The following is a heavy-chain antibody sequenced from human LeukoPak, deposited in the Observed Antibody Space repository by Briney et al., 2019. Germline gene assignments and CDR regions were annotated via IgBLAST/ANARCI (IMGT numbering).Heavy chain of an antibody. D-gene: IGHD3-22*01. Sequence: GESLKISCKGSGYSFTSYWIGWVRQMPGKGLEWMGIIYPGDSDTRYSPSFQGQVTISADKSISTAYLQWSSLKASDTATYYCARRGNDGYTYYYDSSGYDFDYWGQGTLVTVSS. CDR2: IYPGDSDT. CDR1: GYSFTSYW. V-gene: IGHV5-51*01. J-gene: IGHJ4*02. CDR3: ARRGNDGYTYYYDSSGYDFDY.